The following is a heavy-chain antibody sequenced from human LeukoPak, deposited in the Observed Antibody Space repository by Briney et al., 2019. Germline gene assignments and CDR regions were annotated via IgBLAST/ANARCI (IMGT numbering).Heavy chain of an antibody. CDR1: GGSLSGYY. Sequence: PSETLSLTCAVDGGSLSGYYWSWIRQPPGMGLEWIGEITLGGDANYNPSLKSRLTISVDTSKNQFSLKLSSVTAADTAVYYCARTNSVDNWNGRPDDYWGQGTLVTVSS. D-gene: IGHD1-20*01. V-gene: IGHV4-34*01. CDR3: ARTNSVDNWNGRPDDY. CDR2: ITLGGDA. J-gene: IGHJ4*02.